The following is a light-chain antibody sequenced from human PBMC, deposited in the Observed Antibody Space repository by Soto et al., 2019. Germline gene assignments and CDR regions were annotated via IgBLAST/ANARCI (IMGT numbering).Light chain of an antibody. J-gene: IGKJ3*01. Sequence: EIVLTQSPATLSLSPGERATLSCRASQSVSSYLAWYQQKPGQAPRLLIYDASNRATGIPARFSGSGSGTDFTLNISSLEPEAFAVYYCQQRSNWPPFTFGPGTKVDIK. CDR3: QQRSNWPPFT. CDR2: DAS. CDR1: QSVSSY. V-gene: IGKV3-11*01.